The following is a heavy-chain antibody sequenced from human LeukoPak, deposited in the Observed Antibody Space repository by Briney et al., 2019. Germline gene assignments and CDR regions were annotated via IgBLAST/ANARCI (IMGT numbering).Heavy chain of an antibody. D-gene: IGHD2-2*02. Sequence: GGSLRLSCAASGFTFSSYGMHWIRQAPGKGLEWVASVNQDGSEKYYVDSVKGRFTISRDKAKNSLYLQTNHLRAEDTAVYYCASRCSSYSCYSFDPWGQGTLVTVSS. V-gene: IGHV3-7*01. CDR1: GFTFSSYG. J-gene: IGHJ5*02. CDR3: ASRCSSYSCYSFDP. CDR2: VNQDGSEK.